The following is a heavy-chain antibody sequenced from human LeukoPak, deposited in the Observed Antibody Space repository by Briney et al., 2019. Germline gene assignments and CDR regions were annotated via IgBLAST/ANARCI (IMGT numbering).Heavy chain of an antibody. Sequence: GGSLRLSCAASGFTLSDYYVSWIRQAPGKGLEWVAFISNSGFTTYYADSVKGRFTVSRDNARDSVSLQMNSLRAEDAARYYCAREDSGGNSFDYWGQGAQVTVS. CDR3: AREDSGGNSFDY. D-gene: IGHD4/OR15-4a*01. CDR2: ISNSGFTT. V-gene: IGHV3-11*01. CDR1: GFTLSDYY. J-gene: IGHJ4*02.